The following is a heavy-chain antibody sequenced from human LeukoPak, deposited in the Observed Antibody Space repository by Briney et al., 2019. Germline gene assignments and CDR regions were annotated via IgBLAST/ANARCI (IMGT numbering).Heavy chain of an antibody. D-gene: IGHD6-13*01. V-gene: IGHV1-46*01. CDR2: INPSGGST. CDR1: GYTFTSYY. J-gene: IGHJ5*02. CDR3: ARDLVTSSEAAAGTYWFDP. Sequence: GASVKVSCKASGYTFTSYYMHWVRQAPGQGLEWMGIINPSGGSTSYAQKFQGRVTMTRDMSTSTVYMELSSLRSEDTAVYYCARDLVTSSEAAAGTYWFDPWGQGTLVTVSS.